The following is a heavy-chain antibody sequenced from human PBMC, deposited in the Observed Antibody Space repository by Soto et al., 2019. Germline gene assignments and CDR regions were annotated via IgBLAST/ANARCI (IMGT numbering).Heavy chain of an antibody. J-gene: IGHJ5*01. Sequence: EVQLVESGGGLVQPGGSLRLSCAASGFTFSSYSMNWVRQAPGKGLEWVSYISSSRSTIYYADSVKGRFTISRDNAKNSTYLQMNSLRAEDTAVYYCARDCPGSSTTCYGNEWFDSWGQVTLVTVSS. V-gene: IGHV3-48*01. CDR3: ARDCPGSSTTCYGNEWFDS. D-gene: IGHD2-2*01. CDR2: ISSSRSTI. CDR1: GFTFSSYS.